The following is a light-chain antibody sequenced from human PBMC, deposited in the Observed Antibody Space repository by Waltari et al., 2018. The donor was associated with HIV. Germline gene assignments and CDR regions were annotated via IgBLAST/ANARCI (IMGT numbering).Light chain of an antibody. CDR3: SSYTSTTAWV. Sequence: QSALTQPASVSGSPGQSITISCTGTSSDVGGYNYVSWYQQYPGKAPQLMIYDVTDRPSGVSNRFSGSKSGNTASLTFSGLQAEDEADYYCSSYTSTTAWVFGGGTKVTVL. CDR2: DVT. CDR1: SSDVGGYNY. V-gene: IGLV2-14*01. J-gene: IGLJ3*02.